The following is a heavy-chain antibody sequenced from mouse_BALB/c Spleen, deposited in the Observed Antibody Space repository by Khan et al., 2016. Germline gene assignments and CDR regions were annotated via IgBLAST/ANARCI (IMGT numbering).Heavy chain of an antibody. J-gene: IGHJ2*01. CDR2: IDPETGGT. V-gene: IGHV1-15*01. Sequence: QVQLKQSGAELVRPGASVTLSCKASGYTFSDYEMHWVKQTPVHGLEWIGAIDPETGGTAYNQKFKGQATLTAGSSSSTANMELRSLTSEDSAVYYCTRKGIFYGNYDFDSWGQGTTLTVSS. D-gene: IGHD2-1*01. CDR1: GYTFSDYE. CDR3: TRKGIFYGNYDFDS.